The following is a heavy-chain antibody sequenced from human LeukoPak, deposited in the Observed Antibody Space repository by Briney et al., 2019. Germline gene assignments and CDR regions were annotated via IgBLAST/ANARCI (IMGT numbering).Heavy chain of an antibody. Sequence: PGRSLRLSCTASGFTFSSYALHWVRQAPGKGLEWVAVISYDGSNKYYADSVKGRFTISRDNSKNTLYLQMNSLRAEDTAVYYCAKGSFRGYSGYDRAAPYYYYGMDVWGQGTTVTVSS. J-gene: IGHJ6*02. CDR3: AKGSFRGYSGYDRAAPYYYYGMDV. CDR2: ISYDGSNK. D-gene: IGHD5-12*01. CDR1: GFTFSSYA. V-gene: IGHV3-30*04.